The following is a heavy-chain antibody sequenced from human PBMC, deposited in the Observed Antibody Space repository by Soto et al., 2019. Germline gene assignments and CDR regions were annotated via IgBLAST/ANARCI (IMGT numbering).Heavy chain of an antibody. CDR1: GGSISSGDYF. Sequence: QVQLQESGPGLVKPSQTLSLTCNVSGGSISSGDYFWSWIRQPPGKGLEWIGYIYDSGNTYYSSSPKSRVTISVDTSKNQFSLKVSSVTAADTAVYYCARVTMIRVFDFWGQGTLVTVSS. J-gene: IGHJ4*02. CDR2: IYDSGNT. D-gene: IGHD3-10*01. V-gene: IGHV4-30-4*01. CDR3: ARVTMIRVFDF.